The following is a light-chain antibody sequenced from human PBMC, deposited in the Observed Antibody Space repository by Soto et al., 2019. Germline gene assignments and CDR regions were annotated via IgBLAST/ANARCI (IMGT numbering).Light chain of an antibody. J-gene: IGLJ1*01. CDR3: YSYTSSNPYV. CDR2: DVS. CDR1: SSDVGGYNY. V-gene: IGLV2-14*03. Sequence: QSALTQPASVSGSPGQSITISCTGTSSDVGGYNYVSWYQHHPGKVPQLLIYDVSNRPSGVSNRFSGSKSGNTASLTISGLQAEDEAEYYCYSYTSSNPYVFGPGTKVTVL.